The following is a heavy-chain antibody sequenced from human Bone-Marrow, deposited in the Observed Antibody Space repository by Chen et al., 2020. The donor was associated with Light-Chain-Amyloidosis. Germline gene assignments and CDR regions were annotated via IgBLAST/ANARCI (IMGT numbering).Heavy chain of an antibody. Sequence: QVQLQESGPGLVKPSETLSLTCAVSGYSISSGYYRGWIRQPPGKGLEWIASIHHSGGAFYNPSLKSRVTISVDTSKSQFSLKLYSVTAADTAVYYCAREYSGSHFDYWGQGTLVPVSS. CDR2: IHHSGGA. CDR3: AREYSGSHFDY. CDR1: GYSISSGYY. D-gene: IGHD1-26*01. J-gene: IGHJ4*02. V-gene: IGHV4-38-2*02.